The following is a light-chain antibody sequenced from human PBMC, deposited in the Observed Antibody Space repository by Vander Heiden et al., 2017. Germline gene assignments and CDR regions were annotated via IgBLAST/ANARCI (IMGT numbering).Light chain of an antibody. V-gene: IGLV1-40*01. CDR2: DYS. CDR3: QTYDSSRSGSV. CDR1: GSNIGGDYD. Sequence: QSELTQPPPVSGAPAPGVTISCTGTGSNIGGDYDVHWYQQHPATAPKLLIYDYSNRRSGVPDRFSGSKSATSAALAITWLQAAEDADYYCQTYDSSRSGSVFGGGTKLTVL. J-gene: IGLJ2*01.